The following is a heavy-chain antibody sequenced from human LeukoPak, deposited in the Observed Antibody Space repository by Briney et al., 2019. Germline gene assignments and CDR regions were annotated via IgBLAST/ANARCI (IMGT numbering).Heavy chain of an antibody. J-gene: IGHJ3*02. Sequence: GGSLRLSCAASGFTFSSYGMHWVRQAPGKGLEWVAVISYDGSNKYYADSVKGRFTISRDNSKNTLYLQMNSLRAEDTAVYYCARDVRGVDSYAFDIWGQGTMVTVSS. CDR3: ARDVRGVDSYAFDI. V-gene: IGHV3-30*19. D-gene: IGHD5-18*01. CDR2: ISYDGSNK. CDR1: GFTFSSYG.